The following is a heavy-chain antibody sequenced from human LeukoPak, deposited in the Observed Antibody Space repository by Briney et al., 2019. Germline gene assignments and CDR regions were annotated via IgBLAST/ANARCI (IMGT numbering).Heavy chain of an antibody. J-gene: IGHJ4*02. V-gene: IGHV3-30*02. CDR2: IRHDGSIK. Sequence: GGSLRLSCAASGFTFSSYAMSWVRQAPGKGLEGVAFIRHDGSIKYYADSVKGRFTISRDNSKNTLYLQMNSLRAEDTAVYYCAKSPPGFRVYYDSSGGDYWGQGTLVTVSS. CDR1: GFTFSSYA. CDR3: AKSPPGFRVYYDSSGGDY. D-gene: IGHD3-22*01.